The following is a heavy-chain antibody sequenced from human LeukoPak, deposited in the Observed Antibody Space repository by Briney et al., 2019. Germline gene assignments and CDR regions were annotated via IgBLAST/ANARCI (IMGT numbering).Heavy chain of an antibody. J-gene: IGHJ6*03. V-gene: IGHV3-48*02. Sequence: PGGSLRLSCAASGFTFSSYSMNWVRQAPGKGLEWVSYISSSSSTIYYADSVKGRFTISRDNAKNSLYLQMNSLRDEDTAVYYCARRDRATYYYYYMDVWGKGTTVTVSS. D-gene: IGHD5-24*01. CDR1: GFTFSSYS. CDR3: ARRDRATYYYYYMDV. CDR2: ISSSSSTI.